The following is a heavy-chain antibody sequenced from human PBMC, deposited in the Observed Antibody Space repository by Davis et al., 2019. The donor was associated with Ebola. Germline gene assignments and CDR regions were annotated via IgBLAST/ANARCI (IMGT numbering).Heavy chain of an antibody. CDR2: IIPIFDTP. J-gene: IGHJ4*02. D-gene: IGHD3-9*01. V-gene: IGHV1-69*13. Sequence: SVKVSCKTSGGSFSSHPISWVRQAPRQGLEWMGGIIPIFDTPHYSQKFQGRITITADASTSTAYMELSSLRSEDTATYFCARDFDGGNYYFDYWGPGTPVTVSS. CDR3: ARDFDGGNYYFDY. CDR1: GGSFSSHP.